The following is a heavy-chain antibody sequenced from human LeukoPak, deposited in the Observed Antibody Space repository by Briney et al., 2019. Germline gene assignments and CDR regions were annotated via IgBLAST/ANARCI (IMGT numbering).Heavy chain of an antibody. V-gene: IGHV3-30*18. D-gene: IGHD1-26*01. Sequence: GGSLRLPCAASGFILSSYGMHWVRQAPGKGLEWVAVISYDGSNKYYADSVKGRFTISRDNSKNTLYLQMNSLRAEDTAVYYCAKDQGGSWTFDIWGQGTMVTVSS. CDR3: AKDQGGSWTFDI. J-gene: IGHJ3*02. CDR2: ISYDGSNK. CDR1: GFILSSYG.